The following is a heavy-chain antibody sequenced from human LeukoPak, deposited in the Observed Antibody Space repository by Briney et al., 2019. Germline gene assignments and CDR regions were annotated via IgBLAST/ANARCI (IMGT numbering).Heavy chain of an antibody. D-gene: IGHD6-13*01. CDR1: GGTFSSYA. Sequence: SVKVSCKASGGTFSSYAISWVRQAPGQGLEWMGRIIPIFGTANYAQKFQGRVTITTDESTSTAYMELSSLRSEGTAMYYCAIHSSSWDYYFDYWGQGTLVTVSS. V-gene: IGHV1-69*05. J-gene: IGHJ4*02. CDR2: IIPIFGTA. CDR3: AIHSSSWDYYFDY.